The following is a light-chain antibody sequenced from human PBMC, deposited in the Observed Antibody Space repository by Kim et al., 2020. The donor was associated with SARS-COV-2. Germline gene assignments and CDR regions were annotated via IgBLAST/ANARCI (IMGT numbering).Light chain of an antibody. Sequence: VAPGQTASITCSGDKLGDKYACWYQQKPGQSPVLVIYQDSKRPSGIPERFSGSNSGNTATLTISGTQAMDEADYYCQAWDSSTRVFGTGTKVTVL. CDR1: KLGDKY. J-gene: IGLJ1*01. CDR3: QAWDSSTRV. V-gene: IGLV3-1*01. CDR2: QDS.